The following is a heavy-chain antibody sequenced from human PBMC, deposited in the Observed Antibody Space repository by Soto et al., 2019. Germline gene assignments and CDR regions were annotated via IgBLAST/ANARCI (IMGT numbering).Heavy chain of an antibody. V-gene: IGHV3-11*06. CDR2: ISSSATYA. Sequence: NPGGSLRLSCAASGFTFSDYYMSWIRQAPGKGLEWLSYISSSATYAIYADSVKGRFTLSRDNAKNSLYLQMNSLRAEDTAVYYCERNDSSGYLDSWGQGTLVTVSS. CDR1: GFTFSDYY. CDR3: ERNDSSGYLDS. D-gene: IGHD3-22*01. J-gene: IGHJ4*02.